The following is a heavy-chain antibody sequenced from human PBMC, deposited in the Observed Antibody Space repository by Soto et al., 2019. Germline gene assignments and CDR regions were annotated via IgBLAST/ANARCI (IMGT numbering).Heavy chain of an antibody. D-gene: IGHD3-10*01. V-gene: IGHV4-39*01. CDR3: AGRRAGDYYFDY. Sequence: QLQLQESGPGLVKPSETLSLTCTVSGGSVSSSSYYWCWIRQPPGKGLEWIGTIYYTGSTSYSPSLKSRVTISVDTSKTQFSLNLNSVTAADTAVYYCAGRRAGDYYFDYWGQGTLVTVSS. CDR1: GGSVSSSSYY. J-gene: IGHJ4*02. CDR2: IYYTGST.